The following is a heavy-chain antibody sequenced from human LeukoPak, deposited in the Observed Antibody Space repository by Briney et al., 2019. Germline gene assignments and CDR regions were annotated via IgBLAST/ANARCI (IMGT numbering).Heavy chain of an antibody. V-gene: IGHV3-23*01. J-gene: IGHJ3*02. Sequence: GGSLRLSCVASGFTFSDYVMYWVRQVPGKGLEGVLGIIGTSSYTYSADFVKGRFTISRDNSKNTLYLQMNSLRAEDTAVYYCAKDPTRRITYYDFWSAQGAFDIWGQGTMVTVSS. CDR3: AKDPTRRITYYDFWSAQGAFDI. D-gene: IGHD3-3*01. CDR2: IIGTSSYT. CDR1: GFTFSDYV.